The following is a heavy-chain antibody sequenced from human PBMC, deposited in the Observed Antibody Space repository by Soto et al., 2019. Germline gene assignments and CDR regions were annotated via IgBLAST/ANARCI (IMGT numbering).Heavy chain of an antibody. V-gene: IGHV1-46*01. CDR3: ATGVGPDYYYYGMDV. CDR2: ISPSSGGT. CDR1: GYTFTSYY. Sequence: ASVKVSCKASGYTFTSYYIHWVRQAPGHGPEWMGMISPSSGGTDYAQKFQGRVTMTRDTPTSTVYMELSSLRSEDTAVYYCATGVGPDYYYYGMDVWGQGTTVTVSS. J-gene: IGHJ6*02. D-gene: IGHD1-26*01.